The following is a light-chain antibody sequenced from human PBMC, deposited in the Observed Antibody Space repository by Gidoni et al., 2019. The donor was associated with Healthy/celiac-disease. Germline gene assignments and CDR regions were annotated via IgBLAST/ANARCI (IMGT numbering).Light chain of an antibody. CDR3: QQYGSSPGT. Sequence: EIVLTQSPGTLSLSPGERATLSCRASQSVSSSYLAWYQQKPGQAPRLLIYGASSRATGIPDRFSGSGSGTDFTLTISRLELEDFAVYYCQQYGSSPGTFXGXTKVEIK. V-gene: IGKV3-20*01. J-gene: IGKJ4*01. CDR1: QSVSSSY. CDR2: GAS.